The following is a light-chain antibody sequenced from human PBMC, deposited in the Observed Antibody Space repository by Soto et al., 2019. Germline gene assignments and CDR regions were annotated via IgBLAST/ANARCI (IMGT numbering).Light chain of an antibody. CDR2: CAA. J-gene: IGKJ1*01. Sequence: EKVLSQTPRPPCLSPEERATLSCRAIQSVSSSYLAWYQQQPGHAPSRLINCAASRATAIPDRFSGSGSGTDFTLTISRLEPEDFAVYYCQHYNKGPQWTFGQGTKVDIK. CDR1: QSVSSSY. CDR3: QHYNKGPQWT. V-gene: IGKV3-20*01.